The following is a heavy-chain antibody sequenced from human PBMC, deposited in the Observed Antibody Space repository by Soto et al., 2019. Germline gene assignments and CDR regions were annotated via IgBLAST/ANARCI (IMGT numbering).Heavy chain of an antibody. CDR2: ISGSGVSS. CDR1: RFTFSNYG. V-gene: IGHV3-23*01. J-gene: IGHJ4*02. Sequence: EVQLLESGGGLVQPGGSLRLSCAASRFTFSNYGMSWVRQAPGQGLEWVSSISGSGVSSYYADSVKCRFTISRHNSKGALYLKMNSLSGEDSAVYYGATTEAGQDGGLFGYWGEGTLVTVPT. D-gene: IGHD4-17*01. CDR3: ATTEAGQDGGLFGY.